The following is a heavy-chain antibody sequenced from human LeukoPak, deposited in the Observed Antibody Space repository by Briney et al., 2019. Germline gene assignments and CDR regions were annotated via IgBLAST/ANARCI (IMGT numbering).Heavy chain of an antibody. CDR3: AREKTGTKYYFDY. V-gene: IGHV1-69*04. J-gene: IGHJ4*02. CDR2: IIPILGIA. Sequence: SVKVSCKASGGTFSSYTISWVRQAPGQGLEWMGRIIPILGIANYAQKFQGRVTITADKSTSTAYMELSSLRSEDTAVYYCAREKTGTKYYFDYWGQGTLITVSS. CDR1: GGTFSSYT. D-gene: IGHD1-7*01.